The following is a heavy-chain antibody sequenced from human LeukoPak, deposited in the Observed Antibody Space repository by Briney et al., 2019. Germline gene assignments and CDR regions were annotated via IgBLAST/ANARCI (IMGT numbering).Heavy chain of an antibody. CDR2: ISSSSSYI. D-gene: IGHD3-3*01. Sequence: GGSLRLSCAASGFTFSSYCMNWVRQAPGKGLEWVSSISSSSSYIYYADSVKGRFTISRDNAKNSLYLQMNSLRAEDTAVYYCARAFYYDFWSGYPGYYYYGMDVWGQGTTVTVSS. CDR1: GFTFSSYC. V-gene: IGHV3-21*01. J-gene: IGHJ6*02. CDR3: ARAFYYDFWSGYPGYYYYGMDV.